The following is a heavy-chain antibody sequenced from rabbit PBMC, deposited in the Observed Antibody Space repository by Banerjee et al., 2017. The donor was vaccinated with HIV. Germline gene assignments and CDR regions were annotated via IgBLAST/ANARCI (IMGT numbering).Heavy chain of an antibody. Sequence: QEQLVESGGGLVQPEGSLTLTCKASGFDFSSGYDMCWVRQAPGKGLEWIACIYTGDGDTYYASWAKGRFTISKASSTTVTLQMTSLTAADTATYFCARGYNAVIYYADLWGPGTLVTVS. D-gene: IGHD1-1*01. V-gene: IGHV1S45*01. CDR1: GFDFSSGYD. CDR3: ARGYNAVIYYADL. J-gene: IGHJ4*01. CDR2: IYTGDGDT.